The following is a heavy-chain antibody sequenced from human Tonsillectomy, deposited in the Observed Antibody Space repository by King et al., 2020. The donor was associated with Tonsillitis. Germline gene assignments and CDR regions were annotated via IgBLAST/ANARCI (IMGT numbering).Heavy chain of an antibody. Sequence: VQLVESGRGLVKPGGSLRLSCAASGFTFSRYSMNWVRQAPGKGLEWVSSISSSSSYIYYADSVKGRFTISRDNAKNSLYLQMNSLRAEDTAIYYCARSYYYDSSGYLSPFDYWGQGTLVTVSS. V-gene: IGHV3-21*01. CDR2: ISSSSSYI. CDR3: ARSYYYDSSGYLSPFDY. D-gene: IGHD3-22*01. J-gene: IGHJ4*02. CDR1: GFTFSRYS.